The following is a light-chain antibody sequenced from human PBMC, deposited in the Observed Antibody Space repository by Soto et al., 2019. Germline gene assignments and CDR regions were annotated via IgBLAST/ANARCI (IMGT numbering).Light chain of an antibody. CDR3: QTGGTGIQV. CDR2: LNSDGSH. V-gene: IGLV4-69*01. J-gene: IGLJ3*02. Sequence: QPVLTQSPSASASLGASVKLTCTLTNGHSSYAIAWHQQQPEKGPRYLMKLNSDGSHSKGDGIPDRFSGSSSGAERYLTISSLQSEDEGDYYCQTGGTGIQVFGGGTKVTV. CDR1: NGHSSYA.